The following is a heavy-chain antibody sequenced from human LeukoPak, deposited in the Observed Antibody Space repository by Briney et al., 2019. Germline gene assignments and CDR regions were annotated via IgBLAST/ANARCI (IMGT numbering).Heavy chain of an antibody. V-gene: IGHV3-23*01. CDR1: RFTFSSYA. D-gene: IGHD3-22*01. J-gene: IGHJ3*02. CDR3: ARDFHIANYYDTSGYLEAFDM. CDR2: ISGGGGST. Sequence: GGSLRLSCAASRFTFSSYAMSWVRQAPGKGLEWVSTISGGGGSTYYADSVKGRFTISRDNAKSSLYLQMNTLRDGDTAVYYCARDFHIANYYDTSGYLEAFDMWGQGTMVTVSS.